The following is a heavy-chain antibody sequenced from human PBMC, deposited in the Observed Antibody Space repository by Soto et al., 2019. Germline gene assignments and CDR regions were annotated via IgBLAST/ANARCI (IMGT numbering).Heavy chain of an antibody. CDR1: GLTFSSYW. Sequence: EVQLVESGGGLAQPGGSLRLSCAASGLTFSSYWMTWVRQAPGKGLEWVANIKQDGSEKYYVDSVKGRFTISRDNAKNSLYLQMNKLRVEDTVVYYCARGEAIGDDPWGHGTLVTVSS. CDR2: IKQDGSEK. D-gene: IGHD3-10*01. V-gene: IGHV3-7*01. J-gene: IGHJ5*02. CDR3: ARGEAIGDDP.